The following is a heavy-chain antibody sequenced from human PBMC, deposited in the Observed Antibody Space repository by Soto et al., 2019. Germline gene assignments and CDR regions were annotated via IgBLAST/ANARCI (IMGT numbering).Heavy chain of an antibody. D-gene: IGHD3-16*01. CDR3: ARGTYELGYCYTLDV. J-gene: IGHJ6*02. V-gene: IGHV1-69*01. Sequence: QVQLVQSGADVKKPGSSVRVSCKASGGSFSSYAVSWLRQAPGQGLEWMGGVIPIFETTDYAQNFLGRVTFTADEATSTVYMELSSLRSEDTAVYYCARGTYELGYCYTLDVWGPGTKVTVSS. CDR1: GGSFSSYA. CDR2: VIPIFETT.